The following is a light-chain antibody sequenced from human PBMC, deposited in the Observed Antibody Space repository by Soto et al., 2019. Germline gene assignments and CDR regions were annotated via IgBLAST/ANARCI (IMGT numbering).Light chain of an antibody. V-gene: IGKV3-11*01. CDR1: QSVSNY. CDR3: QKSSNWPPFT. Sequence: VLTQSPATISLSPGVRATLSGSSSQSVSNYLAWYQQKPGQAPRLIIYDASNRATDIPARFSGSGSGTDFTLTIRRLEPEDFAVYYCQKSSNWPPFTVGKGPRLEIK. CDR2: DAS. J-gene: IGKJ5*01.